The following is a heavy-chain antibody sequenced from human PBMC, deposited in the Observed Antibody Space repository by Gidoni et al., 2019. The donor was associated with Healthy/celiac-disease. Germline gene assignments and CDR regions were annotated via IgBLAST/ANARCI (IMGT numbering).Heavy chain of an antibody. CDR1: GFTFSSYW. D-gene: IGHD3-22*01. CDR2: INSDGSIT. CDR3: TSGETCDYDRSGWRGDN. V-gene: IGHV3-74*01. Sequence: ELLDSVEGIVVHLGCLSLSCTAFGFTFSSYWMHWVSLINSDGSITSYADSLKVRFTISKENGKCTLYLQVNSLRAEDTAVYYGTSGETCDYDRSGWRGDNWGQGTLVTVSS. J-gene: IGHJ4*02.